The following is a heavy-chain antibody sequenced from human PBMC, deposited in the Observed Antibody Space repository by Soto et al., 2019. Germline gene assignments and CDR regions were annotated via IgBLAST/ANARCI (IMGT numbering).Heavy chain of an antibody. CDR3: ARARRAGYDAFDI. Sequence: QVQLVESGGGVVQPGRSLRLSCAASGFTFSSYGMHWVRQAPGKGLEWVAVIWYDGSNKYYADSVKGRFTISRDNSKNTLYLQMNSLRAEDTAVYYCARARRAGYDAFDIWGQGTMVTVSS. J-gene: IGHJ3*02. CDR1: GFTFSSYG. D-gene: IGHD3-10*01. CDR2: IWYDGSNK. V-gene: IGHV3-33*01.